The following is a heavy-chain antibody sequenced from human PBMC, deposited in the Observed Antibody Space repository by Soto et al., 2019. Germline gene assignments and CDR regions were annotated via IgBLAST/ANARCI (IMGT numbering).Heavy chain of an antibody. V-gene: IGHV4-30-4*01. CDR2: IYDSGST. J-gene: IGHJ4*02. Sequence: QVQLQESGPGLVEPSQTLSLTCTVSGGSISSVYYYWSWIRQPPGKGLEWMGHIYDSGSTYSNPSVESRASISVDTSKHQFSLKLTSVTDADTAVYYCARGPAGDKVDYWGQGTLVTVSS. CDR1: GGSISSVYYY. D-gene: IGHD7-27*01. CDR3: ARGPAGDKVDY.